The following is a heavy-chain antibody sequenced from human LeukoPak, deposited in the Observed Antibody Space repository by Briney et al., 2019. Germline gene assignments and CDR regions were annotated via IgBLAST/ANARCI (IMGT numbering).Heavy chain of an antibody. CDR3: ATASGCSSTSCPSGAFDI. Sequence: PGGSLRLSCAASGFTFSSYWMSWVRQAPGKGLEWVAVISYDGSNKYYADSVKGRFTISRDNSKNTLYLQMNSLRAEDTAVYYCATASGCSSTSCPSGAFDIWGQGTMVTVSS. V-gene: IGHV3-30-3*01. J-gene: IGHJ3*02. CDR2: ISYDGSNK. CDR1: GFTFSSYW. D-gene: IGHD2-2*01.